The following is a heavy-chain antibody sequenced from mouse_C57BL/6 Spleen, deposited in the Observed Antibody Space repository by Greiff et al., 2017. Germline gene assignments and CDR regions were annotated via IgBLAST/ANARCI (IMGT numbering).Heavy chain of an antibody. J-gene: IGHJ1*03. CDR1: GYTFTDYY. Sequence: EVQLQQSGPELVKPGASVKISCKASGYTFTDYYMNWVKQSHGKSLEWIGDINPNNGGTSYNQKFKGKATLTVDKSSSTAYMELRRLTSEDSAVYYCARSSSYVGWYFDVWGTGTTVTVSS. CDR2: INPNNGGT. CDR3: ARSSSYVGWYFDV. V-gene: IGHV1-26*01. D-gene: IGHD1-1*01.